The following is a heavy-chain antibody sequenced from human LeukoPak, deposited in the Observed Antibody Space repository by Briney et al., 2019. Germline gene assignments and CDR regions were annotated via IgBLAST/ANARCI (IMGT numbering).Heavy chain of an antibody. D-gene: IGHD5-12*01. V-gene: IGHV5-51*01. Sequence: GESLKISCKGSGYSFTSYWIGWVRQMPGKGLEWMGLIYPGDSDTRCSPSFRGQVTISADKSISTAYLQWSSLKASDTAMYYCARRSTDSGYDPFDYWGQGTLVTVSS. CDR1: GYSFTSYW. CDR3: ARRSTDSGYDPFDY. CDR2: IYPGDSDT. J-gene: IGHJ4*02.